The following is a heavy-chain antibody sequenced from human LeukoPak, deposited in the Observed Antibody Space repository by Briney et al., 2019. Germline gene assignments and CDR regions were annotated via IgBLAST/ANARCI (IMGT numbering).Heavy chain of an antibody. Sequence: SETLSLTCTVSGGSIGLYYWAWIRQPPGKGLEWIGYIFHTGSTNYNPSLKSRLTISVDTSRNQFSLRLSSVTAADTAVYYCARHQHAGREHYYGIDVWGQGTTVSVSS. CDR2: IFHTGST. V-gene: IGHV4-59*08. CDR1: GGSIGLYY. D-gene: IGHD1-26*01. J-gene: IGHJ6*02. CDR3: ARHQHAGREHYYGIDV.